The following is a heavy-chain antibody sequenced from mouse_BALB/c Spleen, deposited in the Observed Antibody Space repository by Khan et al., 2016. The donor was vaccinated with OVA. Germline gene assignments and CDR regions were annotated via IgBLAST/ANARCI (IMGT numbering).Heavy chain of an antibody. CDR3: ARENYYGSSHYAMDY. CDR1: GYTFTSYW. J-gene: IGHJ4*01. CDR2: ISPGSGTP. V-gene: IGHV1S41*01. Sequence: DLVKPGASVKLSCKASGYTFTSYWINWIKQRPGQGLEWIGRISPGSGTPYYNEMFKGKATLTVDISSNTAYIQLSSLSSEDSAVCFCARENYYGSSHYAMDYWGQGTSVTVSS. D-gene: IGHD1-1*01.